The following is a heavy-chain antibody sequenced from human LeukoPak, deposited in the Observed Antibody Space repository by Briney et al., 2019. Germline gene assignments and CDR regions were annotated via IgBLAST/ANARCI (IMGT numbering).Heavy chain of an antibody. J-gene: IGHJ6*02. CDR2: FDPEDGET. D-gene: IGHD2-15*01. Sequence: ASVKVSCKVSGYTLTELSMHWVRQAPGKGLEWMGGFDPEDGETIYAQKFQGRVTMTEDTSTDTAYMELSSLRSEDTAVYYCARAPDSGHDMTNAYYGMDVWGQGTTVTVSS. V-gene: IGHV1-24*01. CDR1: GYTLTELS. CDR3: ARAPDSGHDMTNAYYGMDV.